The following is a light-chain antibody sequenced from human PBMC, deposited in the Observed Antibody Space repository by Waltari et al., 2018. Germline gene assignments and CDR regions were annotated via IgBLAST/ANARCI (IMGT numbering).Light chain of an antibody. CDR2: RNN. J-gene: IGLJ3*02. Sequence: QSVLTQPPSASETPGQRVTISCSGSSSNIGSNYVYWYQQLPGTAPKLLISRNNQRPSGGPDRFSGSKSGTSASLAISGLRSEDEADYYCAAWDDSLSSGVFGGGTKLTVL. CDR1: SSNIGSNY. V-gene: IGLV1-47*01. CDR3: AAWDDSLSSGV.